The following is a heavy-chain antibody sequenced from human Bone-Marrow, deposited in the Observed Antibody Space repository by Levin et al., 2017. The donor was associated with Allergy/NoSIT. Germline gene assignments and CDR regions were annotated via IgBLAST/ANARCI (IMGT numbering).Heavy chain of an antibody. Sequence: ASVKVSCQASGYMFVNYWIGWVRQMPGKGLEWVGVIYGGDSDVIYSPTFQGQVTISADKSIRTAYLQWTTLKASDTGVYYCARKDGSGSDDAFDIWGQGTRVTVSS. J-gene: IGHJ3*02. D-gene: IGHD3-10*01. CDR2: IYGGDSDV. CDR3: ARKDGSGSDDAFDI. V-gene: IGHV5-51*01. CDR1: GYMFVNYW.